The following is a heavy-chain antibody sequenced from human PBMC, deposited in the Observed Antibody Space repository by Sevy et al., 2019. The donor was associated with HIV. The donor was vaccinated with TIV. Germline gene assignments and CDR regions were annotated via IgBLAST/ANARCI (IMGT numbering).Heavy chain of an antibody. CDR1: GFIFSTYG. CDR3: VSGGSIAASGDFAF. V-gene: IGHV3-33*08. J-gene: IGHJ4*02. Sequence: GGSLRLSCAASGFIFSTYGMHWVRQAPGKGLEWVAVIWYNGSSQYYADSVKGRFTISRDNAKNTLYLQMNRLRAEDTALYYCVSGGSIAASGDFAFWGQGTLVTVSS. CDR2: IWYNGSSQ. D-gene: IGHD6-13*01.